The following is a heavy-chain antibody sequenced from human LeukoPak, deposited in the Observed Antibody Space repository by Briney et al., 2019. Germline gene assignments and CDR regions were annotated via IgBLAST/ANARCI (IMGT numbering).Heavy chain of an antibody. CDR1: GFTFSSYE. V-gene: IGHV3-23*01. CDR2: LSGSGITT. CDR3: AKGICSSGWSYFDY. D-gene: IGHD6-19*01. Sequence: PGGSLRLSCAASGFTFSSYEMNWVRKPPGKGLGWVSTLSGSGITTYYADSVKGRFTISRDNSKNTLYLQMNSLRAEDTAVYYCAKGICSSGWSYFDYWGHGTLVTVSS. J-gene: IGHJ4*01.